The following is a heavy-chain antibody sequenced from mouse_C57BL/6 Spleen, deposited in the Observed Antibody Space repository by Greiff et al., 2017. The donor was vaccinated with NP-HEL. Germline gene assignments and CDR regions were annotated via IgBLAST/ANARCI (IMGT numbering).Heavy chain of an antibody. J-gene: IGHJ4*01. CDR1: GYAFSSSW. CDR3: APITTVVATDYAMDY. V-gene: IGHV1-82*01. D-gene: IGHD1-1*01. CDR2: IYPGDGDT. Sequence: QVQLKESGPELVKPGASVKISCKASGYAFSSSWMNWVKQRPGKGLEWIGRIYPGDGDTNYNGKFKGKATLTADKSSSTAYMQLSSLTSEDSAVYFCAPITTVVATDYAMDYWGQGTSVTVSS.